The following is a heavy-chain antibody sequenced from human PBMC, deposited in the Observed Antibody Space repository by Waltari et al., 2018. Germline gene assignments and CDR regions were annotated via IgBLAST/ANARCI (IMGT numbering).Heavy chain of an antibody. J-gene: IGHJ4*02. V-gene: IGHV7-4-1*02. CDR1: GYTFPTYA. CDR3: AREMYGSGNYFFDH. Sequence: QVQVVHSGSELKKPGASVRVSCQPSGYTFPTYALNGVPQVPGQGLEWMGWINTNTGRPTYAQGFTGRFVFSLDTSVSTAFLQITSLKADDTAVYFCAREMYGSGNYFFDHWGQGTLVTVSS. D-gene: IGHD3-10*01. CDR2: INTNTGRP.